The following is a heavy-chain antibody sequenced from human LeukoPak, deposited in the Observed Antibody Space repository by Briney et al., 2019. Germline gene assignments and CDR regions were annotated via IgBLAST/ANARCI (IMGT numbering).Heavy chain of an antibody. CDR2: ISTLSGTR. CDR3: AKGRITGTPLDY. Sequence: GGSLRLSCAASGFTFSSYSMHWVRQAPAKGLEWVSYISTLSGTRYYIDSVKGRFTISRDNSKNTLYLQMNSLRAEDTAVYYCAKGRITGTPLDYWGQGTLVTVSS. CDR1: GFTFSSYS. D-gene: IGHD1-20*01. J-gene: IGHJ4*02. V-gene: IGHV3-48*01.